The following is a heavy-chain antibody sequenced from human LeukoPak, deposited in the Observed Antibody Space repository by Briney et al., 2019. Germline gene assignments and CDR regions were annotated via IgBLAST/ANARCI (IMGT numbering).Heavy chain of an antibody. V-gene: IGHV3-30-3*01. CDR2: ISKDGNNK. J-gene: IGHJ5*02. CDR1: GFTFSAYA. D-gene: IGHD2-2*01. CDR3: ARDIELGYCSSTSCYFSFDP. Sequence: PGGSLRLSCEASGFTFSAYAMTWVRQAPGKGLEWVAIISKDGNNKYYTDSVKGRFTISRDNAKNSLYLQMNSLRDEDTAVYYCARDIELGYCSSTSCYFSFDPWGQGTLVTVSS.